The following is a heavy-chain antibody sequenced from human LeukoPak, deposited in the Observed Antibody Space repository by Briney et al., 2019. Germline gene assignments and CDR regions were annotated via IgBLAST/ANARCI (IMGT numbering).Heavy chain of an antibody. CDR2: IYYSGST. CDR1: GGSTSSYY. CDR3: ARAKSYYDSSGCYYYYMDV. Sequence: PSETLSLTCTVSGGSTSSYYWSWIRQPPGKGLEWIGYIYYSGSTNYNPSLKSRVTISVDTSKNQFSLKLSSVTAADTAVYYCARAKSYYDSSGCYYYYMDVWGKGTTVTVSS. V-gene: IGHV4-59*01. D-gene: IGHD3-22*01. J-gene: IGHJ6*03.